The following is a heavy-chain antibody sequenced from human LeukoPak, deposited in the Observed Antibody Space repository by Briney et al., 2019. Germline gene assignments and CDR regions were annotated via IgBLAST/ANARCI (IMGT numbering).Heavy chain of an antibody. CDR1: GCTFSDYN. V-gene: IGHV3-11*04. J-gene: IGHJ4*02. CDR3: AREGTMVRGVIMRSLNYFDY. Sequence: GGSLRVSCAASGCTFSDYNMRWIRQAPGKGLEWVSSISRSGSTKYYADSVKGRFTISRDNAKNSLYLQMNSLRAEDTAVYYCAREGTMVRGVIMRSLNYFDYWGQGTLVTVSS. CDR2: ISRSGSTK. D-gene: IGHD3-10*01.